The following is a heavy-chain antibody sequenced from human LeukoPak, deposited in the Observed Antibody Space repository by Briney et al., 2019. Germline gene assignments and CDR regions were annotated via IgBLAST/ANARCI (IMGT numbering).Heavy chain of an antibody. Sequence: GGSLRLSCAASGFXFSSYDIQWVRQATGKGLEWVSSIGTAGDTYYAGSVKGRFTLSRENAKKSSYLQMNNLGAGDTAVYYCARGALGFDYWGQGTLVTVSS. CDR2: IGTAGDT. CDR1: GFXFSSYD. V-gene: IGHV3-13*04. CDR3: ARGALGFDY. J-gene: IGHJ4*02.